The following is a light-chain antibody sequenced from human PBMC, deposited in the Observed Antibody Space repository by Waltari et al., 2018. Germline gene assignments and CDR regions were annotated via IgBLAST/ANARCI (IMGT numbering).Light chain of an antibody. Sequence: QSALTQPASVSGSPGQSITISCTGTSSDVGSYNLVSWYQQHPGKAPKLMIYEGSKRPSGVSNCFSGSKSGNTASRTISGLQAEDEADYYCCSYAGSSTLVFGGGTKLTVL. J-gene: IGLJ2*01. CDR2: EGS. CDR1: SSDVGSYNL. V-gene: IGLV2-23*01. CDR3: CSYAGSSTLV.